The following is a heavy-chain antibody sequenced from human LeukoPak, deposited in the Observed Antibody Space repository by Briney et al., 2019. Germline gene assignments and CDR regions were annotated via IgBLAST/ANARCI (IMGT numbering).Heavy chain of an antibody. CDR2: IYYGGST. J-gene: IGHJ5*02. CDR3: AIDRVESTWFDP. CDR1: GRSISSYY. Sequence: SETLSLTCTVSGRSISSYYWSWIRQHPGKGLEWIGYIYYGGSTNYNPSLKSRVTISVDTSKNQFSLKLSSVAAADTAVYYCAIDRVESTWFDPWGREPWSPSPQ. V-gene: IGHV4-59*01. D-gene: IGHD3-3*01.